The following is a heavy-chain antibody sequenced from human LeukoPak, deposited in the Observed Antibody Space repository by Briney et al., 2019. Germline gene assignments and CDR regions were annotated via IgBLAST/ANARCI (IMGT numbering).Heavy chain of an antibody. CDR2: FDPEDGET. V-gene: IGHV1-24*01. CDR3: ATSSAYDYDAFDI. Sequence: ASVKVSCKVSGYTLTELSMHWVRQAPGKALEWMGGFDPEDGETIYAQKFQGRVTMTEDTSTDTAYMELSSLRSDDTAVYYCATSSAYDYDAFDIWGQGTMVTVSS. CDR1: GYTLTELS. D-gene: IGHD4-11*01. J-gene: IGHJ3*02.